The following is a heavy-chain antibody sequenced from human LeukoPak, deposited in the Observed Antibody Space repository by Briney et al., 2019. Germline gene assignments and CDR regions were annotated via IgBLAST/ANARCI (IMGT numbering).Heavy chain of an antibody. CDR1: GGSISSGGYS. D-gene: IGHD3-10*01. J-gene: IGHJ4*02. Sequence: SETLSLTCAVSGGSISSGGYSWSWIRQPPGKGLEWIGYIYHSGSTYYNPSLKSRVTISVDRSKNQFSLKLSSVTAADTAVYYCARDLYGSGSYANSWGQGTLVTVSS. CDR3: ARDLYGSGSYANS. V-gene: IGHV4-30-2*01. CDR2: IYHSGST.